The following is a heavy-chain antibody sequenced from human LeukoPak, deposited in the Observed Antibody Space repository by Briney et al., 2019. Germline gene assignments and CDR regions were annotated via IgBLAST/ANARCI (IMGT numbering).Heavy chain of an antibody. CDR1: GFTVSSNS. CDR2: IYSGGNT. Sequence: PGGSLTLSCTVSGFTVSSNSMSWVRQAPGKGLEWVSFIYSGGNTHYSDSVRGRFTISRDNSKNTLYLQMNSLRAEDTAVYYCARRAGEYSHPYDYWGQGTHVAVSS. D-gene: IGHD4-17*01. CDR3: ARRAGEYSHPYDY. V-gene: IGHV3-53*01. J-gene: IGHJ4*02.